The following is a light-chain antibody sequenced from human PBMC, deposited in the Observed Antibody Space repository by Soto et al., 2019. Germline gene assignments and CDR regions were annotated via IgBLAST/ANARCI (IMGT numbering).Light chain of an antibody. CDR2: MGS. V-gene: IGKV2-28*01. Sequence: DIVMTQSPLSLPVTPGGTASISCRSSQSLLHTDGNNYLDWFLQKPGQSPQLLIYMGSIRASGVPDRFSGSGSGTDFTLKISRVEAEDVGSYFFMQSRQTPLTFGQGTRLEIK. CDR3: MQSRQTPLT. J-gene: IGKJ5*01. CDR1: QSLLHTDGNNY.